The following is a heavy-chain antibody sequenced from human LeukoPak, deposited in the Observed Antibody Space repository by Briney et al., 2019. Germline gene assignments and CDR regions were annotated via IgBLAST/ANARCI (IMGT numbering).Heavy chain of an antibody. Sequence: GGSLRLSCAASGFTFSDYYMSWIRQAPGKGLEWVSAISGSGGSTYYADSVKGRFTISRDNSKNTLYLQMNSLRAEDTAVYYCARDRGDPNYYYYGMDVWGQGTTVTVSS. D-gene: IGHD2-21*02. J-gene: IGHJ6*02. CDR1: GFTFSDYY. CDR3: ARDRGDPNYYYYGMDV. CDR2: ISGSGGST. V-gene: IGHV3-23*01.